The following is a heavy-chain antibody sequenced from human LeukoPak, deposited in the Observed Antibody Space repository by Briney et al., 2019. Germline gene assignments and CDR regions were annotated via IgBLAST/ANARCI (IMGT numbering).Heavy chain of an antibody. CDR2: IIPIFGTA. CDR1: GGTFSSYG. V-gene: IGHV1-69*13. CDR3: AKGSSSSRPYYFDY. D-gene: IGHD6-13*01. J-gene: IGHJ4*02. Sequence: ASVKVSCKASGGTFSSYGISWVRQAPGQGLEWMGGIIPIFGTANYAQKFQGRVTITADESTSTAYMELSSLRSEDTAVYYCAKGSSSSRPYYFDYWGQGTLVTVSS.